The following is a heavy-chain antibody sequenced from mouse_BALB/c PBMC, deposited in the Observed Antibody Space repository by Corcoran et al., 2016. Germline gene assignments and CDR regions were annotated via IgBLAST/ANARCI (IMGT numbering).Heavy chain of an antibody. CDR1: GYTFTNYG. Sequence: QIQLVQSGPELKEPDEAVKISSKAPGYTFTNYGMNWVKQAPGTGLKWLGWINTYTGERTYADDFKVRFAFSLEISASTAYLQINNLKNEDTATYFCASDPAWFAYWGQGTLVTVSA. J-gene: IGHJ3*01. V-gene: IGHV9-3-1*01. CDR3: ASDPAWFAY. CDR2: INTYTGER.